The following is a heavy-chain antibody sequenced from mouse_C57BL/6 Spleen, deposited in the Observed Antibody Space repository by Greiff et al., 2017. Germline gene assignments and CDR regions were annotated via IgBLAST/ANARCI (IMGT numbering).Heavy chain of an antibody. CDR2: IYPGDGDT. Sequence: VMLVESGAELVKPGASVKISCKASGYAFSSYWMNWVKQRPGKGLEWIGQIYPGDGDTNYNGKFKGKATLTADKSSSTAYMQLSSLTSEDSAVYFCASQGDSSGLAWFAYWGQGTLVTVSA. D-gene: IGHD3-2*02. CDR1: GYAFSSYW. V-gene: IGHV1-80*01. CDR3: ASQGDSSGLAWFAY. J-gene: IGHJ3*01.